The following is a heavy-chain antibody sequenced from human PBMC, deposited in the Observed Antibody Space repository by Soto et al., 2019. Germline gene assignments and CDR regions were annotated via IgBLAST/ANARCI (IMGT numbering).Heavy chain of an antibody. CDR2: INHSGST. Sequence: SETLSLICAVYGGSFSGYYWSWIRQPPGKGLEWIGEINHSGSTNYNPSLKSRVTISVDTSKNQFSLKLSSVTAADTAVYYCARPTTVVRDAFDIWGQGTMVTVSS. D-gene: IGHD4-17*01. J-gene: IGHJ3*02. V-gene: IGHV4-34*01. CDR3: ARPTTVVRDAFDI. CDR1: GGSFSGYY.